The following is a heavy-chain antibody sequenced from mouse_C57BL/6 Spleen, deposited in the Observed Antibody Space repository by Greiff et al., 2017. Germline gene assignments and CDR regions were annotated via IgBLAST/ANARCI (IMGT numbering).Heavy chain of an antibody. J-gene: IGHJ1*03. CDR3: ARDRGGNYGYFDV. Sequence: EVMLVESGGGLVKPGGSLKLSCAASGFTFSSYAMSWVRQTPEKRLEWVATISDGGSYTYYPDNVKGRFTISRDNAKNNLYLHMSHLKSEDTAMYYCARDRGGNYGYFDVWGTGTTVTVSS. D-gene: IGHD1-1*01. CDR1: GFTFSSYA. V-gene: IGHV5-4*01. CDR2: ISDGGSYT.